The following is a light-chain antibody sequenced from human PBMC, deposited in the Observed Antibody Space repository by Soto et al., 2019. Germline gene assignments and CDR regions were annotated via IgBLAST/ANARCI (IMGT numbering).Light chain of an antibody. Sequence: QSALTQPASVSGSPGQSITISCTGTSSDVGFYNYVSWYQHHPGKAPKLMIYEVSNRPSGVSNRFSGSKSGNTASLTISGLQAEDEADYYCSSYTSSNTPVFGTGTKLTVL. CDR3: SSYTSSNTPV. CDR2: EVS. V-gene: IGLV2-14*01. J-gene: IGLJ1*01. CDR1: SSDVGFYNY.